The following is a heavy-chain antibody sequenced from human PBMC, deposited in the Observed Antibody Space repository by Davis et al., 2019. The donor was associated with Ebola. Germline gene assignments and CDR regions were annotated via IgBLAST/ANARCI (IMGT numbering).Heavy chain of an antibody. CDR2: INSDGSST. V-gene: IGHV3-74*01. J-gene: IGHJ6*02. CDR3: VKMFGGMDV. CDR1: GFTFSRSW. D-gene: IGHD3-3*01. Sequence: HTGGSLRLSCLASGFTFSRSWRHWVRQAPGKGLVWVSRINSDGSSTSYADSVKGRFIISRDNAKNTLVLQMTSLRAEDTAVYYCVKMFGGMDVWGQGTTVTVSS.